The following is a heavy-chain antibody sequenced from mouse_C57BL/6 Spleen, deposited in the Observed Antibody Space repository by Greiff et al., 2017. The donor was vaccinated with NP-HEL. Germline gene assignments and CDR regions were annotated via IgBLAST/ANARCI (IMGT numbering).Heavy chain of an antibody. CDR2: IRKKANGYTT. J-gene: IGHJ2*01. V-gene: IGHV7-3*01. CDR3: ARYEGYCSSFDY. CDR1: GFTFTDYY. Sequence: EVMLVESGGGLVQPGGSLSLSCAASGFTFTDYYMSWVRQPPGKALEWLGFIRKKANGYTTEYSASVKGRFTISRDNSQSIHYLQMNALRAEDSATYYCARYEGYCSSFDYWGQGTTLTVSS. D-gene: IGHD1-1*01.